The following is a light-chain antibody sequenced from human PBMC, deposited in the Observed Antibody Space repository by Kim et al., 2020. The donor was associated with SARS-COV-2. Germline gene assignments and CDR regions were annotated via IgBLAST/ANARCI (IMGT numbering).Light chain of an antibody. V-gene: IGKV1-39*01. CDR1: QSINTY. Sequence: DIQMTQSPSSLAASVGDRVTIACRASQSINTYLNWYQQKPGKAPNLLIYAASTLQSGVPSRFSGSGSGTDFTLTISSLQPEDFAAYYGQQRHTAPLLTFGGGAKLEI. CDR2: AAS. CDR3: QQRHTAPLLT. J-gene: IGKJ4*01.